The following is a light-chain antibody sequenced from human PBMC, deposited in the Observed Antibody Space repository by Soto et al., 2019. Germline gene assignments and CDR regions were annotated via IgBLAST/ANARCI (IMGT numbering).Light chain of an antibody. CDR3: CSYADRSIL. CDR2: EVT. V-gene: IGLV2-23*02. CDR1: SSDVGRSDV. Sequence: QSALTQPASVSGSPGQSITISCTGTSSDVGRSDVVSWYQQHPGKAPKLMTYEVTKRPSGVSNRFSASKSGNTASLTISGLQAEDAADYYCCSYADRSILFGGGTKLTVL. J-gene: IGLJ2*01.